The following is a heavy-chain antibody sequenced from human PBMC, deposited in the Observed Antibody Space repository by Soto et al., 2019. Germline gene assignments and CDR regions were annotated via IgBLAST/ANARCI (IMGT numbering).Heavy chain of an antibody. J-gene: IGHJ6*02. CDR3: ACLIRPGYATSNYYYYGMDV. Sequence: QVQLQQWGAGLLKPSETLSLTCAVYGGSFSGYYWSWIRQPPGKGLEWLGEINHSGSTNYNPSLKSRVTISVDTSKNQFSLKLSSVTAADTAVYYCACLIRPGYATSNYYYYGMDVWGQGTTVTVSS. CDR2: INHSGST. V-gene: IGHV4-34*01. CDR1: GGSFSGYY. D-gene: IGHD5-18*01.